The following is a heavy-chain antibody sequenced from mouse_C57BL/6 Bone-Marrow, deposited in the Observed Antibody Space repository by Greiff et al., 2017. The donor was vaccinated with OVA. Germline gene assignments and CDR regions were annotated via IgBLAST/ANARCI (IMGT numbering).Heavy chain of an antibody. CDR3: ASFPYYYGSRYYAMDY. CDR1: GYTFTSYW. D-gene: IGHD1-1*01. J-gene: IGHJ4*01. V-gene: IGHV1-53*01. CDR2: INPSNGGT. Sequence: VQLQQPGTELVKPGASVKLSCKASGYTFTSYWMHWVKQRPGQGLEWIGNINPSNGGTNYNEKFKSKATLTVDKSSSTAYMQLSSLTSEDSAVYYCASFPYYYGSRYYAMDYWGQGTSVTVSS.